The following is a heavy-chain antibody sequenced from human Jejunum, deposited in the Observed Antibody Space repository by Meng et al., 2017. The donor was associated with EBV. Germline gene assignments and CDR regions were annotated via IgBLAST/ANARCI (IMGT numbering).Heavy chain of an antibody. CDR1: GGSISDNGW. CDR2: IYHGGGT. Sequence: RLQESGPRLEKPSGTLSLTCVVSGGSISDNGWWSWVRQPPGKGLEWLGEIYHGGGTNYNPSLESRVTISVDKSKNQFSLKLNSVTVADTAVYYCAGNGYYALEYWGPGILVTVSS. D-gene: IGHD3-22*01. V-gene: IGHV4-4*02. CDR3: AGNGYYALEY. J-gene: IGHJ4*02.